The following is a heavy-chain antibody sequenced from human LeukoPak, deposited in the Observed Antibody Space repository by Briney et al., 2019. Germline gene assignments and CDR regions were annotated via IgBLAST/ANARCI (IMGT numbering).Heavy chain of an antibody. CDR1: GGSISSHY. CDR3: ARDTYEYSSGYIDYFDS. V-gene: IGHV4-59*11. D-gene: IGHD3-22*01. J-gene: IGHJ4*02. CDR2: THYSGGT. Sequence: SEXLXXXXXVXGGSISSHYXXWIRQPPGKGLXXXXYTHYSGGTNSNPSLRSRVTMSVDTSKSHFSLRLTSVTAADTAVYYCARDTYEYSSGYIDYFDSWGPGTLVTVSS.